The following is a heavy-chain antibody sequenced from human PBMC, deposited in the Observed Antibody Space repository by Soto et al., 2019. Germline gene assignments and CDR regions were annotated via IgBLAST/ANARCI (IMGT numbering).Heavy chain of an antibody. V-gene: IGHV4-31*03. CDR2: IYYSGST. CDR3: VANYDGSGYYYYGMDV. CDR1: GGSISSGAYY. D-gene: IGHD3-22*01. J-gene: IGHJ6*02. Sequence: LSLTCTVSGGSISSGAYYWSWIRQHPGNGLEWIGYIYYSGSTYYNPSLKSRVTISVDTSKNQFSLKLSSVTAADTAVYYCVANYDGSGYYYYGMDVWGQGTTVT.